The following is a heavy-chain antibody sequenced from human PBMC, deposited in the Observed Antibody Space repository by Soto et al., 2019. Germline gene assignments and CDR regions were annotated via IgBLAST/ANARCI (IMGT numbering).Heavy chain of an antibody. CDR1: GGTFSSYA. CDR3: ARDPSDSSGNYDY. Sequence: SVKVSCKASGGTFSSYAISWVRQAPGQGLEWMGGIIPIFGTANYAQKFQGRVTITADESTSTAYMDLTGLTSDDTAVYFCARDPSDSSGNYDYWGQGTLVTVSS. V-gene: IGHV1-69*13. CDR2: IIPIFGTA. D-gene: IGHD3-22*01. J-gene: IGHJ4*02.